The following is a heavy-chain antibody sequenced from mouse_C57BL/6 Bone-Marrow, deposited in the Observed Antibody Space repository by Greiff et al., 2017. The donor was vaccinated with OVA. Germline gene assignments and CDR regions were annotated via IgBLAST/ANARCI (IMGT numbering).Heavy chain of an antibody. V-gene: IGHV5-16*01. CDR3: ARYYYGSSYDAMDY. D-gene: IGHD1-1*01. Sequence: EVKVEESEGGLVQPGSSMKLSCTASGFTFSDYYMAWVRQVPEKGLEWVANINYDGSSTYYLDSLKSRFIISRDNAKNILYLQMSSLKSEDTATYYCARYYYGSSYDAMDYWGQGTSVTVSS. CDR2: INYDGSST. J-gene: IGHJ4*01. CDR1: GFTFSDYY.